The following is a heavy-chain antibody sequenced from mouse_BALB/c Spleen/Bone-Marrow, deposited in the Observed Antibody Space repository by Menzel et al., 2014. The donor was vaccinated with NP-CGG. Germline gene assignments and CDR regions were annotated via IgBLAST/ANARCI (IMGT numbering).Heavy chain of an antibody. V-gene: IGHV4-1*02. CDR3: ARLNYYGNLFV. CDR1: GFDFSRYW. J-gene: IGHJ1*01. D-gene: IGHD1-1*01. Sequence: EVKLVESGGGLVQPGGSLKLSCAASGFDFSRYWMSWVRQAPGKGLEWIGEINPESSTINYTPSLKDKFIISRDNAKNTLYLQMSKVRSEDSALYYCARLNYYGNLFVWGAGTTVTVSS. CDR2: INPESSTI.